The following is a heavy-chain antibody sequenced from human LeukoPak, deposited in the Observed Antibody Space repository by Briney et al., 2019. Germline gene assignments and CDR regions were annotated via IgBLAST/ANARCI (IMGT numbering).Heavy chain of an antibody. J-gene: IGHJ5*02. CDR1: GGSFSGYY. Sequence: PSETLSLTCAVYGGSFSGYYWSWIRQPPGKGLEWIGEINHSGSTNYNPSLKSRVTISVDTSKNQFSLKLSSVTAADTAVYYCARATRYDYVWGSYRFPYNRFDPWGQGTLVTVSS. CDR2: INHSGST. CDR3: ARATRYDYVWGSYRFPYNRFDP. D-gene: IGHD3-16*02. V-gene: IGHV4-34*01.